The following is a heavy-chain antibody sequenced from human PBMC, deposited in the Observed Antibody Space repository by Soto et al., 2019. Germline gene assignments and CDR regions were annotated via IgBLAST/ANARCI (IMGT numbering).Heavy chain of an antibody. CDR1: GFTFSSYA. D-gene: IGHD2-21*01. V-gene: IGHV3-30-3*01. CDR3: ARDLVGIRLDCYYGMDV. Sequence: QVQLVESGGGVVQPGRSLRLSCAASGFTFSSYAMHWVRQAPGKGLEWVAVISYDGSNKYYADSVKGRFTISRDNSKNTLYLQMNSLRDEDTAVYYCARDLVGIRLDCYYGMDVWGQGTTVTVSS. CDR2: ISYDGSNK. J-gene: IGHJ6*02.